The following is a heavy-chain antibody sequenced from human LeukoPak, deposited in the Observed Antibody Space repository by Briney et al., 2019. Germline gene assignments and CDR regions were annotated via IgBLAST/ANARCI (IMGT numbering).Heavy chain of an antibody. CDR3: SRTSSGWYLAFDI. CDR2: INWIGGST. Sequence: GGCLRLSCAASGFTLVDYGMSSVGQAPGKGLEWVSGINWIGGSTGYADSVKGRFTISRDNAKNSLYLQMNCLRAEGRALNNYSRTSSGWYLAFDIWGHGTMVTVSS. J-gene: IGHJ3*02. V-gene: IGHV3-20*01. CDR1: GFTLVDYG. D-gene: IGHD6-19*01.